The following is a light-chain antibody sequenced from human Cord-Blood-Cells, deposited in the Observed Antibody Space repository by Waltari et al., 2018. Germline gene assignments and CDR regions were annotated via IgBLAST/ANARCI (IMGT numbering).Light chain of an antibody. CDR3: QQYNNWPFT. CDR2: GAS. V-gene: IGKV3-15*01. CDR1: QSVSSN. J-gene: IGKJ3*01. Sequence: EIVMTQSPATLSVSPGERATLSCRASQSVSSNLAWYQQKPGQAPRLRIYGASTRATGIPARFSGSGSGTECTLTISSLQSEDFAFYYCQQYNNWPFTFGPVTRVDI.